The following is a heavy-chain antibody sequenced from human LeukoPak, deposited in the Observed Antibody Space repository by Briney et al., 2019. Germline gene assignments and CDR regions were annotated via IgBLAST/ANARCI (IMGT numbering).Heavy chain of an antibody. J-gene: IGHJ4*02. V-gene: IGHV1-2*02. Sequence: ASVKVSCKPSGYTFTVNYLHWVRQAPGQGLEWVGWMNPNSGVTVYAQNFQGRVPMTRDTSTSTAYMELSSLTSDDTAVYYCTRGAGTSWFDYWGQGSLVTVSS. CDR2: MNPNSGVT. CDR1: GYTFTVNY. D-gene: IGHD2-2*01. CDR3: TRGAGTSWFDY.